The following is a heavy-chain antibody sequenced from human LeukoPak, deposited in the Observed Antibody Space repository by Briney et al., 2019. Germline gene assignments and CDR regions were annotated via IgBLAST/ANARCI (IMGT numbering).Heavy chain of an antibody. J-gene: IGHJ6*01. D-gene: IGHD3-22*01. CDR2: IKKDGSEK. Sequence: GGSLRLSCAASGFTLSSHWMSWVRQAPGKGLEWVANIKKDGSEKYYVDSVKGRFTISRENAKNPLDLQMDRLRAEDTAVYYWRREGILFESSDYNSLYYALDVWGQGTTVTVSS. CDR1: GFTLSSHW. CDR3: RREGILFESSDYNSLYYALDV. V-gene: IGHV3-7*01.